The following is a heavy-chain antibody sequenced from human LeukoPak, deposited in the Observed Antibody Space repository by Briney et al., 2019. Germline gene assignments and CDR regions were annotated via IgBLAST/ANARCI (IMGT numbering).Heavy chain of an antibody. J-gene: IGHJ3*02. CDR3: ARGYYYDSSGYYFPHDAFDI. D-gene: IGHD3-22*01. V-gene: IGHV4-59*12. CDR2: IYYSGST. CDR1: GFSFSSYA. Sequence: GSLRLSCSASGFSFSSYAMHWVRQAPGKGLEWIGYIYYSGSTNYNPSLKSRVTISVDTSKNQFFLKLSSVTAADTAVYYCARGYYYDSSGYYFPHDAFDIWGQGTMVTVSS.